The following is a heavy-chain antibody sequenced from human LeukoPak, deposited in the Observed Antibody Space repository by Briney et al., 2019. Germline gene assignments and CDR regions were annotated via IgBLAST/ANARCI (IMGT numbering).Heavy chain of an antibody. CDR2: INWNGGST. V-gene: IGHV3-20*04. CDR3: AKVGNSSSQPYFDY. D-gene: IGHD6-13*01. CDR1: GFTFDDYG. J-gene: IGHJ4*02. Sequence: GGSLRLSCAASGFTFDDYGMSWVRQAPGKGLEWVSGINWNGGSTGYADSVKGRFTISRDNAKNSLYLQMNSPRAEDTAVYYCAKVGNSSSQPYFDYWGQGTLVTVSS.